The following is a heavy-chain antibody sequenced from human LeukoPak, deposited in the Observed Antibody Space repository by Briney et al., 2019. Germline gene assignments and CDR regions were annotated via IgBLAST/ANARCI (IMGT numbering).Heavy chain of an antibody. CDR2: ISGGGLST. V-gene: IGHV3-23*01. J-gene: IGHJ3*01. CDR3: GRGGSTRAQAFDV. Sequence: GGSLSLSCDASTFNFGLYVMTWARQAPGKGLEWVSGISGGGLSTYYTDSVKGRFTISRENSKNTLYLEMTRLRTEDTGVYFCGRGGSTRAQAFDVWGQGTMVTVSS. CDR1: TFNFGLYV. D-gene: IGHD2-15*01.